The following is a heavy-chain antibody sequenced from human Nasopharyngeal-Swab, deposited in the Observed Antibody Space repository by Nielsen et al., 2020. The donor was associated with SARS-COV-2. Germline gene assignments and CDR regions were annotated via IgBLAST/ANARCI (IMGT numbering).Heavy chain of an antibody. CDR3: AIDYGSGTYGLDV. J-gene: IGHJ6*02. V-gene: IGHV5-51*01. Sequence: GESLKISCKGSGYRFSTYWINWVRQMPGKGLEWMGIIYPGDSDTRYSPSFQGQVSISVDKSITTAYLQWNSLKASDTATYFCAIDYGSGTYGLDVWGQGTRVTVS. CDR2: IYPGDSDT. D-gene: IGHD3-10*01. CDR1: GYRFSTYW.